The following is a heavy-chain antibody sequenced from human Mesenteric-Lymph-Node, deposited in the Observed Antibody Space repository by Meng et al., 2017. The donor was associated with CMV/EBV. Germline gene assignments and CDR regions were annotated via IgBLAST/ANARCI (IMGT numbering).Heavy chain of an antibody. CDR2: MNPNSANT. CDR1: GYTFTSYD. J-gene: IGHJ4*02. CDR3: ARRDGCCSGGSCYSLGY. V-gene: IGHV1-8*01. D-gene: IGHD2-15*01. Sequence: ASVKVSCKASGYTFTSYDINWVRQATGQGREWMGWMNPNSANTGYEQKVQGRVTMTRNTSISTAYRELSSLRSDDTAVYYCARRDGCCSGGSCYSLGYWGQRTLVTVSS.